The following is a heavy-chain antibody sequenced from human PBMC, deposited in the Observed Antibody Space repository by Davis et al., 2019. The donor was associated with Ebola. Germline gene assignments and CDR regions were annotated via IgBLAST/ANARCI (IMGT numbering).Heavy chain of an antibody. V-gene: IGHV3-7*01. Sequence: GGSLRLSCAASGFTFSSYWMSWVRQAPGKGLEWVANIKQDGSEKYYVDSVKGRFTISRDNAKNSLYLQMNSLRAEDTAVYYCARDSGYYDSSGYTGFDYWGQGTLVTVSS. CDR3: ARDSGYYDSSGYTGFDY. CDR2: IKQDGSEK. J-gene: IGHJ4*02. D-gene: IGHD3-22*01. CDR1: GFTFSSYW.